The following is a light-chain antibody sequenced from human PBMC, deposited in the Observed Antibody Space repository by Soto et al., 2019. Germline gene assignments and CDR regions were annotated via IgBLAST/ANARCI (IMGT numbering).Light chain of an antibody. V-gene: IGLV2-14*01. Sequence: QSVLTQHASVSGSPGQSITISCTGTSSDVGGYDYVSWYQQCPGKAPKLIIYEVSYRPSGVSNRFSGSKSGNTASLTISGLRAEDEADYYCSSFRSSSTLPYVFGTGTKLTVL. CDR3: SSFRSSSTLPYV. J-gene: IGLJ1*01. CDR2: EVS. CDR1: SSDVGGYDY.